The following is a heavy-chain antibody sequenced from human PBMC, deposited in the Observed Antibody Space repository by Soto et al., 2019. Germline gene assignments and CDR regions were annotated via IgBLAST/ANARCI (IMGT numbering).Heavy chain of an antibody. V-gene: IGHV3-33*01. Sequence: GGSLRLSXAASGFTFSSYGMHWVRQAPGKGLEWVAVIWYDGSNKYYADSVKGRFTTSRDNSKNTLYLQMNSLRAEDTAVYYCARDFWGYCSSTSCYGMDVWGQGTTVTVSS. J-gene: IGHJ6*02. CDR1: GFTFSSYG. CDR3: ARDFWGYCSSTSCYGMDV. D-gene: IGHD2-2*01. CDR2: IWYDGSNK.